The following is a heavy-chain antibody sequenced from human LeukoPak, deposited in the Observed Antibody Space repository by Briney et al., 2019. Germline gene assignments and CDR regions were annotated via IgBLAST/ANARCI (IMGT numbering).Heavy chain of an antibody. CDR2: IRQDGGEK. CDR3: ARVSAEWLLSY. J-gene: IGHJ4*02. V-gene: IGHV3-7*01. CDR1: GFTFSSDW. Sequence: GGSLRLSCAASGFTFSSDWMTWVRQAPGKGLEWVANIRQDGGEKFYLDSVKGRFTISRDNSRNSLYLQMNSLRAGDTAVYYCARVSAEWLLSYWGQGTLVTVSS. D-gene: IGHD3-3*01.